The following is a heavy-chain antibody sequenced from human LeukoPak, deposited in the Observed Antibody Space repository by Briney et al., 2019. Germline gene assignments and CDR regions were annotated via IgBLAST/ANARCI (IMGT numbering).Heavy chain of an antibody. V-gene: IGHV1-2*02. CDR3: ARATAENDY. D-gene: IGHD1-14*01. CDR2: INPKSGGT. J-gene: IGHJ4*02. Sequence: ASVTLSFTSSAYTFTVYYMHWVRHAPGQGLELMGWINPKSGGTNYLQKFQGRVTMTRDTSISTAYMELSRLRSDDTAVYYCARATAENDYWGQGTLVTVSS. CDR1: AYTFTVYY.